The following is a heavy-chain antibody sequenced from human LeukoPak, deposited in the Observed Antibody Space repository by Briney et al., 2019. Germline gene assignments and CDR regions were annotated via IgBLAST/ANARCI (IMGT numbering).Heavy chain of an antibody. V-gene: IGHV3-11*01. Sequence: GGSLRLPCAASGFTFSDYYMSWIRQAPGKGLEWVSYISSSGSTIYYADSVKGRFTISRDNAKNSLYLQMNSLRAEDTAVYYCAGSYYYDSSEYWGQGTLVTVS. J-gene: IGHJ4*02. CDR3: AGSYYYDSSEY. D-gene: IGHD3-22*01. CDR2: ISSSGSTI. CDR1: GFTFSDYY.